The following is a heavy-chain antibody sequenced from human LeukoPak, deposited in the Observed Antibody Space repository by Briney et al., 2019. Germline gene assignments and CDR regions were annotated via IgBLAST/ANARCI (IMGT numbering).Heavy chain of an antibody. CDR1: GFSFRSYG. Sequence: GGSLRLSCAASGFSFRSYGMHWVRQAPGKGLEWVGVISNDGINTYYTDSLKGRFTISRDNSNSTLYLHMNSLRREDTAVYYCAKGRRGSSYVHYFDSWGQGALVTVSS. J-gene: IGHJ4*02. V-gene: IGHV3-30*18. CDR2: ISNDGINT. CDR3: AKGRRGSSYVHYFDS. D-gene: IGHD5-18*01.